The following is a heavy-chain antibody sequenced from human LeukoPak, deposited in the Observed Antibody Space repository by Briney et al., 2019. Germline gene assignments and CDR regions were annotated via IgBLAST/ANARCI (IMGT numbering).Heavy chain of an antibody. J-gene: IGHJ4*02. CDR3: ARVYGDYGGSDY. CDR2: ISGSAGST. Sequence: GGSLRLSCAAPGFTFSDYAMSWVRQAPGKGLEWVSGISGSAGSTYYADSVKGRFTISRDNSKNTLYLQMSGLRAEDTAIYFCARVYGDYGGSDYWGQGTLVTVSS. V-gene: IGHV3-23*01. CDR1: GFTFSDYA. D-gene: IGHD4-17*01.